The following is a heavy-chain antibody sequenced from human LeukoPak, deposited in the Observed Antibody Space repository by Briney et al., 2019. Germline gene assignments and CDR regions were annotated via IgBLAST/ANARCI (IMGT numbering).Heavy chain of an antibody. Sequence: SETLSLTCTVSGGSISRYYWSWIRQPPGKGLEWIGYIYYSGSTNYNPSLKSRVTISVDTSKNQFSLKLSSVTAADTAVYYCASTRDYFDYWGQGTLVTVSS. CDR1: GGSISRYY. D-gene: IGHD3-3*01. CDR3: ASTRDYFDY. CDR2: IYYSGST. J-gene: IGHJ4*02. V-gene: IGHV4-59*01.